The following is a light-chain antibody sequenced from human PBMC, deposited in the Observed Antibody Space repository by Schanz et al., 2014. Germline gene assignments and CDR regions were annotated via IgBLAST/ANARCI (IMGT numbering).Light chain of an antibody. CDR1: HSVRTN. CDR3: QQRSNWPPLT. CDR2: DAS. Sequence: VVVTQSPGTLSVFPGERATLSCRASHSVRTNLAWYQQKPGQAPRLLIYDASNRATGIPARFSGSGSGADFSLTISSLEPEDFAVYYCQQRSNWPPLTFGGGTKVEIK. V-gene: IGKV3-11*01. J-gene: IGKJ4*01.